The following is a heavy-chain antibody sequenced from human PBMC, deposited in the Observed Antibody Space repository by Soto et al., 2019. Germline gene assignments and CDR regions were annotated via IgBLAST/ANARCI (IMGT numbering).Heavy chain of an antibody. CDR2: ISGSGGVT. CDR3: AKVADWGVSRCDDGIDI. J-gene: IGHJ3*02. Sequence: EVPLLESGGGLAQPGGSLRLSCAASGFTFSSYSMNWVRQAPGKGLEWVSIISGSGGVTSYADSVKGRFTISSDNSKNSLVLQMKSLRDADTAVYYRAKVADWGVSRCDDGIDIWGHRTLVTVS. D-gene: IGHD3-16*01. CDR1: GFTFSSYS. V-gene: IGHV3-23*01.